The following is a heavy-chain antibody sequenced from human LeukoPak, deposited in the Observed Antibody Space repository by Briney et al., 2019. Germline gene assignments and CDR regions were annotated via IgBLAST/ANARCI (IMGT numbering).Heavy chain of an antibody. Sequence: GGSLRLSCAASGFTFSNAWMSWVRQAPGKGLEWVGRIKSKTDGGTTDYAAPVKGRFTISRDDSKNTQYLQMNSLKTEDTVVYYCTTAGRVVVAATSSTSVDYWGQGTLVTVSS. V-gene: IGHV3-15*01. D-gene: IGHD2-15*01. CDR3: TTAGRVVVAATSSTSVDY. CDR2: IKSKTDGGTT. J-gene: IGHJ4*02. CDR1: GFTFSNAW.